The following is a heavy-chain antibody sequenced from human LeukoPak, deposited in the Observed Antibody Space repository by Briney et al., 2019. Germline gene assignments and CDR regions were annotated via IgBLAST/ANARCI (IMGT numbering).Heavy chain of an antibody. J-gene: IGHJ4*02. CDR1: GGSISSSSYY. V-gene: IGHV4-39*07. Sequence: NSSETLSLTCTVSGGSISSSSYYWGWIRQPPGKGLEWIGSIYYSGSTYYNPSLKSRVTISVDTSKNQFSLKLSSVTAADTAMYYCARDQDIAAAGTFDYWGQGTLVTVSS. CDR3: ARDQDIAAAGTFDY. CDR2: IYYSGST. D-gene: IGHD6-13*01.